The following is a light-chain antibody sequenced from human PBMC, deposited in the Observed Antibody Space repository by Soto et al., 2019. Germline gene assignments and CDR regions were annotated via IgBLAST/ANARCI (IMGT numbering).Light chain of an antibody. Sequence: EIAMTQSPATLSVSPGERATLSCRASQSVSSNLAWYQQKPGQAPRLLIYGASTRATGIPARFSGSVSGTELTVTISSLQSEDFAVYYCQQYNNWPRMYTFGQGTKLEIK. V-gene: IGKV3-15*01. J-gene: IGKJ2*01. CDR1: QSVSSN. CDR2: GAS. CDR3: QQYNNWPRMYT.